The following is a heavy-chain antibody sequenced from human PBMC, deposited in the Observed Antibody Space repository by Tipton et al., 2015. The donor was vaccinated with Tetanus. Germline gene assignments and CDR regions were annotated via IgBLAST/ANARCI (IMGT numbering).Heavy chain of an antibody. Sequence: QLVQSGADVKKPGESLKISCKASGYSFTSHWIGWVRQMPGKGLEWMGMIFPDDSDTRYSPSFQGHVTFSVDKSTGTVYLQWSSLKASDTAMYFCARMYSTSSPFDHWGQGTLVAVSS. CDR2: IFPDDSDT. V-gene: IGHV5-51*01. D-gene: IGHD6-6*01. J-gene: IGHJ4*02. CDR3: ARMYSTSSPFDH. CDR1: GYSFTSHW.